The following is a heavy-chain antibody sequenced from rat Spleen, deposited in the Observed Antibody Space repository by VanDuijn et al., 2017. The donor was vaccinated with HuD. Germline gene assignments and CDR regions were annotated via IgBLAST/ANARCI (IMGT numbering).Heavy chain of an antibody. CDR3: ARNSRYLQDY. Sequence: EVQLQESGPALVKPSQSLSLTCSVTGYSITSNYWGWIRKFPGDKMEWMGYISYSGNTSYNPSLKSRISITRDTSKNQFFLQLNSVTTEDTATYYCARNSRYLQDYWGQGVMVTVSS. CDR2: ISYSGNT. J-gene: IGHJ2*01. V-gene: IGHV3-1*01. CDR1: GYSITSNY. D-gene: IGHD2-1*01.